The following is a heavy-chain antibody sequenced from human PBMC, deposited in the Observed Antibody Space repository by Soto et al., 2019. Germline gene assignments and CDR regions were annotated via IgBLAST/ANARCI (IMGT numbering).Heavy chain of an antibody. J-gene: IGHJ4*02. D-gene: IGHD6-13*01. CDR3: ESCSRGLSPDY. Sequence: GGSLRLSCAASGFTSSSYWMHWVRQAPGKGLVWVSRINSDGSSTSYADSVKGRFTISRDNAKNTLYLQMNSLRAEDTAVYYCESCSRGLSPDYWGQGTLVTVSS. V-gene: IGHV3-74*01. CDR2: INSDGSST. CDR1: GFTSSSYW.